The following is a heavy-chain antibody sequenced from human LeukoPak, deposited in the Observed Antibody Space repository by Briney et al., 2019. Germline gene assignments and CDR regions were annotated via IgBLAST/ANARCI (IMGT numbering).Heavy chain of an antibody. CDR3: ARSWDGYNCSSDY. CDR2: IYYSGST. Sequence: SETLSLTCSVSGGSISRYYWSWIRQPPGKGLEWIGYIYYSGSTNYNPSLKSRVTISVDTSKNQFSLKLSSVTAADTAVYYCARSWDGYNCSSDYWGQGTLVTVSS. CDR1: GGSISRYY. J-gene: IGHJ4*02. D-gene: IGHD5-24*01. V-gene: IGHV4-59*08.